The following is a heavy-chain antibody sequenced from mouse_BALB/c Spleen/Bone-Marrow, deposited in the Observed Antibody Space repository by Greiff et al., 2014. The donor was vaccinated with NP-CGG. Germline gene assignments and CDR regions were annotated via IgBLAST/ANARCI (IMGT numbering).Heavy chain of an antibody. V-gene: IGHV2-9*02. CDR2: IWADGST. Sequence: VMLVESGPGLVAPSQSPSITCTVSGFSLTSYGVHWVRQPPGKGLEWLGVIWADGSTNYNSALMSRLSISKDNSKSQVFLKMNSLQTDDTAMYYCARDYDYVSWFAYWGQGTLVTVSA. J-gene: IGHJ3*01. D-gene: IGHD2-4*01. CDR1: GFSLTSYG. CDR3: ARDYDYVSWFAY.